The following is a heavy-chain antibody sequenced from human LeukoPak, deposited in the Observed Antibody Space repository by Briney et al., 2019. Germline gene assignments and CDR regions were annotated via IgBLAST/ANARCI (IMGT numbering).Heavy chain of an antibody. CDR3: VKLWRSGWYRDAFDI. V-gene: IGHV3-64D*09. Sequence: PGRSLRLSCAASGFTFSNYAMYWVRQAPGKGLEYVSGISSNGGSTYYADSVKGRFTISRDTSKNTMHLQMSSLRPEDTAVYFCVKLWRSGWYRDAFDIWGQGTMVTVSS. CDR1: GFTFSNYA. J-gene: IGHJ3*02. D-gene: IGHD6-13*01. CDR2: ISSNGGST.